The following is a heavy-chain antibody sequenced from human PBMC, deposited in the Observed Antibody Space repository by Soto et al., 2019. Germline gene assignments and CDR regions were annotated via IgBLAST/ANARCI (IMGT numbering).Heavy chain of an antibody. V-gene: IGHV4-59*01. CDR1: GDSISSYY. Sequence: ETLSITCTVSGDSISSYYWSWIRQPPGKGLEWIGYIYYSGSTNYNPSLKSRVTISVDTSKNQFSLKLSSVTAADTAVYYCARLPHYGDPKAGIWGRGTLVTVSS. J-gene: IGHJ4*02. CDR3: ARLPHYGDPKAGI. CDR2: IYYSGST. D-gene: IGHD4-17*01.